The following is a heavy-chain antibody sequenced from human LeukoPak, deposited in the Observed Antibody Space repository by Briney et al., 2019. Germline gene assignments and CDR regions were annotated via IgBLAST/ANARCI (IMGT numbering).Heavy chain of an antibody. J-gene: IGHJ3*02. CDR3: AGITIFGVADDAFDI. V-gene: IGHV4-4*07. D-gene: IGHD3-3*01. CDR1: GGSISSYY. Sequence: SETLSLICTVSGGSISSYYWSWIRQPAGKGLEWIGRIYTSGSTNYNPSLKSRVTMSVDTSKNQFSLKLSSVTAADTAVYYCAGITIFGVADDAFDIWGQGTMVTVSS. CDR2: IYTSGST.